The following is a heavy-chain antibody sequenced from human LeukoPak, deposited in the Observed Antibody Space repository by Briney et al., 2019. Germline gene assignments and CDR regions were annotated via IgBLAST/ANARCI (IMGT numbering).Heavy chain of an antibody. CDR2: IYDSGSA. Sequence: SSETLSLTCTVSGDSISGYYWTWIRQPPGKALEWIGHIYDSGSANYNPSLKSRVTISVDTSKNQFSLNLSSVTAADTAVYYCARVHSTTVVTPYDYWGQGTLITVSS. CDR3: ARVHSTTVVTPYDY. D-gene: IGHD4-23*01. J-gene: IGHJ4*02. V-gene: IGHV4-59*08. CDR1: GDSISGYY.